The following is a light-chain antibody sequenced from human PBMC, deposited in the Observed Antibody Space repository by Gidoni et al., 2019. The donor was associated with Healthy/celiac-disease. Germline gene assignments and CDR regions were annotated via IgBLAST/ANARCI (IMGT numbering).Light chain of an antibody. CDR3: QQSDSPPWT. CDR1: QSISSY. V-gene: IGKV1-39*01. Sequence: DIQMTQSPSSLSASVGDRVTITCRASQSISSYLNWYQQKPGKAPKLLIYAASSLQSGVPSRFSGSGAGTDFTLTISSLQPEDFANYYCQQSDSPPWTFGQGTKVEIK. J-gene: IGKJ1*01. CDR2: AAS.